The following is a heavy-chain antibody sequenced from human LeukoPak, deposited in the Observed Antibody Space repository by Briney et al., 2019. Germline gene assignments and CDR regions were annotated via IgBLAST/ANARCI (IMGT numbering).Heavy chain of an antibody. CDR2: ISSSSSTI. Sequence: GGSLRLSCAASGFTFSSYSMNWVRQAPGKGLEWVSYISSSSSTIYYADSVKGRFTISRDNAKNSLYLQMNSLRAEDTAVYYCARDQRYCSSSSCPWEPFDYWGQGTLVTVSS. CDR3: ARDQRYCSSSSCPWEPFDY. V-gene: IGHV3-48*01. CDR1: GFTFSSYS. D-gene: IGHD2-2*01. J-gene: IGHJ4*02.